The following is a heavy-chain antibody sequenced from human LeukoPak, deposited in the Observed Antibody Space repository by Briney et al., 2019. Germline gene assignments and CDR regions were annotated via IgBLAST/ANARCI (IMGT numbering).Heavy chain of an antibody. Sequence: GGSLRLSCAASGFTFSSSAMSWVRQAPGKGLEWVSAISNNGGYTYYADSVQGRFTISRDNSKNTLYLQMISLRAEDTAVYYCARALPITMIVVVYPGGMDVWGQGTTVTVSS. CDR1: GFTFSSSA. V-gene: IGHV3-23*01. D-gene: IGHD3-22*01. CDR2: ISNNGGYT. CDR3: ARALPITMIVVVYPGGMDV. J-gene: IGHJ6*02.